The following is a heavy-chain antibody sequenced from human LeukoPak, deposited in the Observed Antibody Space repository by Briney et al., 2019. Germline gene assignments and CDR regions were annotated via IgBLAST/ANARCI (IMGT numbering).Heavy chain of an antibody. J-gene: IGHJ5*02. D-gene: IGHD3-22*01. CDR1: GGSISSGGYY. Sequence: SQTLSLTCTVSGGSISSGGYYWNWVRQHPGKGLEWIGYIYYSGNTFCNPSLKSRVTISIDTSKNQFSLKLRSVTAADTAVYYCARGYYDSRARFDPWGQGTLVTVSS. CDR3: ARGYYDSRARFDP. V-gene: IGHV4-31*03. CDR2: IYYSGNT.